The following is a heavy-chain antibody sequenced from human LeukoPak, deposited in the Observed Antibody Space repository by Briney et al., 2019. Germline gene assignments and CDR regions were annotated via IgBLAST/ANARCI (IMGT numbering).Heavy chain of an antibody. V-gene: IGHV3-30*03. Sequence: GGSLRLSCAASGFTFSSYGMHWVRQAPGKGLEWVAVISYDGSNKYYADSVKGRFTISRDNSKNTLYLQMNSLRAEDTAVYYCARAQRGYCSGGSCYSMSYWGRGTLVTVSS. CDR1: GFTFSSYG. CDR2: ISYDGSNK. D-gene: IGHD2-15*01. CDR3: ARAQRGYCSGGSCYSMSY. J-gene: IGHJ4*02.